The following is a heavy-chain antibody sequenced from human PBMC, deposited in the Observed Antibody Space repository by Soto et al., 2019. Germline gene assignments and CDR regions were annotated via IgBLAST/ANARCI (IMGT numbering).Heavy chain of an antibody. D-gene: IGHD3-10*01. V-gene: IGHV1-69*05. Sequence: SVKVSCKASGGTFSSDVINWVRQAPGQGLEWMGGITPIFSTTKYAQKFQGRVTVTTDESASTVYLELSSLRSEDTAVYYCATGPLYASGVANYWGQGALVTVSS. J-gene: IGHJ4*02. CDR1: GGTFSSDV. CDR2: ITPIFSTT. CDR3: ATGPLYASGVANY.